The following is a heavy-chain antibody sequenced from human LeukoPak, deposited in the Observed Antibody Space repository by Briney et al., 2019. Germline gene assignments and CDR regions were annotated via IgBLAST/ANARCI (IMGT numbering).Heavy chain of an antibody. CDR1: GGSISSYY. D-gene: IGHD3-10*01. CDR3: ARSELLWFGGVNSGFDY. J-gene: IGHJ4*02. V-gene: IGHV4-59*01. Sequence: ESSETLSLTCTVSGGSISSYYWSWIRQAPGKGLEWIGYVYYSGSTNYNPSLKSRVTISVDTSKNQFSLKLSSVTAADTAVYYCARSELLWFGGVNSGFDYWGQGTLVTVSS. CDR2: VYYSGST.